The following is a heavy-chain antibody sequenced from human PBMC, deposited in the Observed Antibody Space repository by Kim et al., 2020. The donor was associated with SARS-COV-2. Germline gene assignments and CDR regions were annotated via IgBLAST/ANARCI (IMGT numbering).Heavy chain of an antibody. CDR2: ISYDGSNK. CDR1: GFTFSSYG. V-gene: IGHV3-30*18. Sequence: GGSLRLSCAASGFTFSSYGMHWVRQAPGKGLEWVAVISYDGSNKYYADSVKGRFTISRDNSKNTLYLQMNSLRAEDTAVYYCAKSGVAYCSSTSCYRYYYGMDVWGQGTTVTVSS. J-gene: IGHJ6*02. CDR3: AKSGVAYCSSTSCYRYYYGMDV. D-gene: IGHD2-2*01.